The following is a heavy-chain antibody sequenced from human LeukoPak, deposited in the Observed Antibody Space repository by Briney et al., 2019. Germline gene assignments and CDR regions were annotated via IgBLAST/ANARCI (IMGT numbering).Heavy chain of an antibody. Sequence: PGGSLRLSCAASGFTFSSYWMSWVRQAPGKGLEWVANIKQDGSEKYYVDSVKGRFTISRDNAKSSLYLQMNSLRAEDTAVYYCARCPYYYDSSGYYFFDYWGQGTLVTVSS. D-gene: IGHD3-22*01. V-gene: IGHV3-7*04. CDR1: GFTFSSYW. CDR2: IKQDGSEK. CDR3: ARCPYYYDSSGYYFFDY. J-gene: IGHJ4*02.